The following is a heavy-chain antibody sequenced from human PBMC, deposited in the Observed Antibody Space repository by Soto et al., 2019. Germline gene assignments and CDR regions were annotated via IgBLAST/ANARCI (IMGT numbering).Heavy chain of an antibody. V-gene: IGHV3-21*06. CDR2: ITRSSSYI. Sequence: EVQLVESGGGPVKPGGSLRLSCAASGFAFNTYSMNWVRQAPGKGLEWVAFITRSSSYIYYADSARGRFTLSRDNAKNSLYLQMNSLRAEDTAIYYCARDDGWLILDYWGQGTLVTVSS. CDR3: ARDDGWLILDY. CDR1: GFAFNTYS. J-gene: IGHJ4*02. D-gene: IGHD6-19*01.